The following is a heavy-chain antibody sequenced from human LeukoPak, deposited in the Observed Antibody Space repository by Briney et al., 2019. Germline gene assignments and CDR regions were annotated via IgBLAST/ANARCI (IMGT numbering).Heavy chain of an antibody. CDR3: SRVALRSSSWFEVRFDY. J-gene: IGHJ4*02. V-gene: IGHV1-69*01. Sequence: GSSVKVSCKASGGTFSNYAISWVRQAPGQGLEWMGGTIPIFHTATYAQKFQGKVTITADESTRTAYMELSSLTSEDTAVYYCSRVALRSSSWFEVRFDYWGQGTLVTVSS. CDR2: TIPIFHTA. D-gene: IGHD6-13*01. CDR1: GGTFSNYA.